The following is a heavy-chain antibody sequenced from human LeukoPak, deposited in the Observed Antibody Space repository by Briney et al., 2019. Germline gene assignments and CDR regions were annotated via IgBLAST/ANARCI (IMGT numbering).Heavy chain of an antibody. D-gene: IGHD2-15*01. CDR2: ISSSGSTI. CDR3: ARDGYCSGGSCEEIDY. J-gene: IGHJ4*02. V-gene: IGHV3-48*03. CDR1: GFTFSSYE. Sequence: GGSLRLSCAASGFTFSSYEMNWVRQAPGKGLEWGSHISSSGSTIYYADSVKGRFTISRDNAKNSLYLQMNSLRAEDTAVYYCARDGYCSGGSCEEIDYWGQGTLVTVSS.